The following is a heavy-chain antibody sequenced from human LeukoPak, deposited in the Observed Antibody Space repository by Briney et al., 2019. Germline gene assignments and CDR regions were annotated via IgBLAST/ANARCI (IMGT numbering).Heavy chain of an antibody. D-gene: IGHD3-22*01. CDR2: ISYDGSNK. CDR3: ARGGWYYDSSGYPD. Sequence: PGRSLRLSCAASGFTFSSYAMHWVRQAPGKGLERVAVISYDGSNKYYADSVKGRFTISRDNSKNTLYLQMNSLRAEDAAVYYCARGGWYYDSSGYPDWGQGTLVTVSS. CDR1: GFTFSSYA. J-gene: IGHJ4*02. V-gene: IGHV3-30*04.